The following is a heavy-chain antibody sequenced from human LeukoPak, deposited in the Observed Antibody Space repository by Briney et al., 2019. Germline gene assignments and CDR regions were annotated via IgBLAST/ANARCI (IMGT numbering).Heavy chain of an antibody. J-gene: IGHJ4*02. V-gene: IGHV4-59*12. Sequence: SETLSLTCTVSGGSISSYYWSWIRQPPGKGLEWIGYIYYSGSTNYNPSLKSRVTISVDTSKNQFSLKLSSLTAADTAVYYCARDFSYHVSGSYSHFDCWGQGILVTVSS. CDR3: ARDFSYHVSGSYSHFDC. CDR2: IYYSGST. D-gene: IGHD3-10*01. CDR1: GGSISSYY.